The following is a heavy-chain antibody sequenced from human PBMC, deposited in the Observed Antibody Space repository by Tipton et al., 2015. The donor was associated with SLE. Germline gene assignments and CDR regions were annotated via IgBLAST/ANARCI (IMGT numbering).Heavy chain of an antibody. Sequence: TLSLTCAVSGASISDHYWSWIRQPPGKGLEWIGYVFYSESTNFNRAHYSPSLMSRVTISVDTSKNQFSLRLTSVTAADTAVYCCAKYYYDSTGYNSVDYWGQVALVAISS. D-gene: IGHD3-22*01. CDR1: GASISDHY. CDR3: AKYYYDSTGYNSVDY. J-gene: IGHJ4*02. V-gene: IGHV4-59*11. CDR2: VFYSEST.